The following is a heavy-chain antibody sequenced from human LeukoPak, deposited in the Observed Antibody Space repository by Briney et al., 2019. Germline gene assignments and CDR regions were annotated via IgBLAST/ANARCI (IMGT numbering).Heavy chain of an antibody. V-gene: IGHV3-21*01. CDR2: INSRSDYI. J-gene: IGHJ6*03. CDR3: ARDLGDFWNGYYNYYMDV. CDR1: GFTFSSYS. Sequence: GGSLRLSCAASGFTFSSYSMNWVRQAPGKGLEWVSSINSRSDYIYYADSVKGRFTISRDNAKNSLYLQMNSLRAGDTAVYYCARDLGDFWNGYYNYYMDVWSKGTTVTVSS. D-gene: IGHD3-3*01.